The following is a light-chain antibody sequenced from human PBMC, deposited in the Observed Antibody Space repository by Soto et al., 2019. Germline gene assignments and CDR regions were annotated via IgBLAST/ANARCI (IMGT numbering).Light chain of an antibody. CDR1: QSVNSN. V-gene: IGKV3-15*01. CDR2: GAS. J-gene: IGKJ1*01. Sequence: EIVMTQSPATLSVSPGERATLSCRASQSVNSNLAWYQQKPGQAPRLLIYGASTRATAIPARFSGSGSGTEFTLTISSRQSEDFAVYYCQQYNDWPPRTFGQGTKVEIK. CDR3: QQYNDWPPRT.